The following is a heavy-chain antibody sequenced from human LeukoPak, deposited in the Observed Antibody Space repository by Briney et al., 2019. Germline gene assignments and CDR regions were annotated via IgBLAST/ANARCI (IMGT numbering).Heavy chain of an antibody. D-gene: IGHD3-22*01. CDR3: ARAPSYYYDSSGYFFDY. CDR2: VYYSGTT. Sequence: SETLSLTCSVSGGSISLSYYYWGWIRQPPGKALEWIGSVYYSGTTSYNPSLKSRVTISVDMSKNHFSLRLSSVTAADTAVYYCARAPSYYYDSSGYFFDYWGQGTLVTVSS. CDR1: GGSISLSYYY. J-gene: IGHJ4*02. V-gene: IGHV4-39*02.